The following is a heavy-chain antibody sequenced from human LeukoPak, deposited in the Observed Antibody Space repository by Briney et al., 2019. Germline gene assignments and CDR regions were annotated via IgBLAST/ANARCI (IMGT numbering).Heavy chain of an antibody. CDR3: ARDRSGATADDAFDI. CDR1: GGSISSYY. D-gene: IGHD5-18*01. Sequence: PSETLSLTCTVSGGSISSYYWSWIRQPAGKGLEWIGRIYTSGSTNYNPSLKSRVTMSVDTSKNQFSLKLSSVTAADTAVYYCARDRSGATADDAFDIWGQGTMVTVSS. V-gene: IGHV4-4*07. CDR2: IYTSGST. J-gene: IGHJ3*02.